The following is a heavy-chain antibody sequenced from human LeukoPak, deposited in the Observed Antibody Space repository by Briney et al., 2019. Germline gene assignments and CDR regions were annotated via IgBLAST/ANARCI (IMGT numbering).Heavy chain of an antibody. D-gene: IGHD3-3*01. J-gene: IGHJ4*02. V-gene: IGHV3-21*01. CDR3: ARDSSYYDFWSGYYPTPDY. CDR1: GFTFSSYS. CDR2: ISSSSSYI. Sequence: GGSLRLSCAASGFTFSSYSMHWVRPAPGKGLEWVSSISSSSSYIYYADSVKGRFTISRDNAKNSLYLQMNSLRAEDTAVYYCARDSSYYDFWSGYYPTPDYWGQGTLVTVSS.